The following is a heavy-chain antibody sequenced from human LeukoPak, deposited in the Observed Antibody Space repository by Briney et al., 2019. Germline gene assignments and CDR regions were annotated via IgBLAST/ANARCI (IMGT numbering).Heavy chain of an antibody. CDR2: IYYTGST. V-gene: IGHV4-39*07. CDR1: GGSITSRGFY. CDR3: ARSVAVAGWYNNYYFDS. Sequence: SETLSLTCTVSGGSITSRGFYWGWIRQPPGKGLDWIGSIYYTGSTDYNPSLRSRVTISVDTSENQFSLKLSSVTAADTAVYYCARSVAVAGWYNNYYFDSWGQGTLVTVSS. D-gene: IGHD6-19*01. J-gene: IGHJ4*02.